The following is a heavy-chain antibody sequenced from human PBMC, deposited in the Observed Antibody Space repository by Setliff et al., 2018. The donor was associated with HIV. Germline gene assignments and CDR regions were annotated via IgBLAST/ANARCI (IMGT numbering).Heavy chain of an antibody. V-gene: IGHV1-69*05. CDR1: GGTFSSYV. D-gene: IGHD2-15*01. CDR3: ALPYCGGGNCWSSASLPPAGWFDP. J-gene: IGHJ5*02. CDR2: IIPMYGVA. Sequence: SVKVSCKASGGTFSSYVISWVRQAPGQGPEWMGGIIPMYGVANYAQKFQGKVTITTDESTSTAYMELSSLRSEDTAVYYCALPYCGGGNCWSSASLPPAGWFDPWGQGTLVTVSS.